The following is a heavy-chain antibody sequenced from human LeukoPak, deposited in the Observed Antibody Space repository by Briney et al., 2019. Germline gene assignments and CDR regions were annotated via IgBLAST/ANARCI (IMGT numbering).Heavy chain of an antibody. CDR2: IWYDGSND. CDR3: AKRQGGSGSYFDPYFDY. D-gene: IGHD3-10*01. Sequence: GRSLRLSCAASGFTFSDYGMHWVRQAPGKGLEWVAIIWYDGSNDYYADSVKGRFTISRDNSKNTLYLQMNSLRAEDTAVYYCAKRQGGSGSYFDPYFDYWGQGTLVTVSS. V-gene: IGHV3-33*06. J-gene: IGHJ4*02. CDR1: GFTFSDYG.